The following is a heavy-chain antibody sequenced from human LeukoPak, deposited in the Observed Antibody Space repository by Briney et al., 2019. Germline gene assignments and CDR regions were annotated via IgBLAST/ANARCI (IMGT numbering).Heavy chain of an antibody. Sequence: PGGSLRLSCAASGFTFSDYYMSWIRQAPGKGLEWVSYISSSGSTIYYADSVKGRFTISRDNSKNTLYLQMGSLRAEDMAVYYCARGPSYYMDVWGKGTTVTVSS. CDR1: GFTFSDYY. V-gene: IGHV3-11*04. CDR3: ARGPSYYMDV. CDR2: ISSSGSTI. J-gene: IGHJ6*03.